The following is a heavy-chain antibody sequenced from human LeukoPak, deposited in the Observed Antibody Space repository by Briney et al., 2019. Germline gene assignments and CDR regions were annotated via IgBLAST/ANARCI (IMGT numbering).Heavy chain of an antibody. D-gene: IGHD3-16*02. CDR3: ARLDYDYVWGSYRFVDY. J-gene: IGHJ4*02. CDR2: IYPGDSDT. Sequence: GESLKISCKGSGYSFTSYWIGWVRQMPGKGLEWMGIIYPGDSDTRYSPSFQGQVTISADESISTAYLQWSSLKASDTAMYYCARLDYDYVWGSYRFVDYWGQGTLVTVSS. CDR1: GYSFTSYW. V-gene: IGHV5-51*01.